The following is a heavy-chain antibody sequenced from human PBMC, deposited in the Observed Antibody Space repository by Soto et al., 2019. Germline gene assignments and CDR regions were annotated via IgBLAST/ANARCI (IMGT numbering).Heavy chain of an antibody. J-gene: IGHJ3*02. V-gene: IGHV4-59*01. CDR2: IYYSGYT. Sequence: QVQLQESGPGLVKPSETLSLTCTVSGDSITSYYWSWIRQPPGKGLEWIGYIYYSGYTNYNPSLKSRVTISVDTSKNQFSLKLTSVTAADTAVYYCARDLGNWNDQEAFDIWGQGTLVTVSS. CDR3: ARDLGNWNDQEAFDI. D-gene: IGHD1-1*01. CDR1: GDSITSYY.